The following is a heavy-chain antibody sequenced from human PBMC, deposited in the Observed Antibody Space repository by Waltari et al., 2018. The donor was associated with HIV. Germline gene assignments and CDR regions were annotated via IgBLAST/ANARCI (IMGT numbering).Heavy chain of an antibody. CDR1: GGSFISYQ. Sequence: QVQLQESGTGLVKPSETLSLTCSVSGGSFISYQWTWIRQPPGKGLEWIGYIYYTGRTNCNPSLKSRVTISVDTSKNQFSLRLRSVTAADTAVYYCARGLFGVGSNWFDPWGQGILVTVSS. D-gene: IGHD3-3*01. V-gene: IGHV4-59*01. J-gene: IGHJ5*02. CDR2: IYYTGRT. CDR3: ARGLFGVGSNWFDP.